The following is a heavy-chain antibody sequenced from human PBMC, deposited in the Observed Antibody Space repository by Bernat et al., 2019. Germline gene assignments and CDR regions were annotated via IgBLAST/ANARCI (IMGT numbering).Heavy chain of an antibody. CDR1: GYSIRSGYY. Sequence: QVQLQESGPGLVKPSETLSLTCAVSGYSIRSGYYWGWIRQPPGKGLEWIGNIHYSGSTYYSPSLKSRVTISVDTSKNQFALDLSSVTAAATAVYFCARSFDYGYFDFWGQGTLVTVSS. J-gene: IGHJ4*02. V-gene: IGHV4-38-2*01. CDR3: ARSFDYGYFDF. CDR2: IHYSGST. D-gene: IGHD4-17*01.